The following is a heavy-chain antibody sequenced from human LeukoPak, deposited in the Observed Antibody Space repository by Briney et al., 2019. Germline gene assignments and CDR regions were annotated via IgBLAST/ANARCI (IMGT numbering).Heavy chain of an antibody. CDR2: INHSGST. D-gene: IGHD3-16*02. CDR1: GGSISNSSSY. V-gene: IGHV4-39*07. J-gene: IGHJ6*03. Sequence: PSETLSLTCTVSGGSISNSSSYWGWIRQPPGKGLEWIGEINHSGSTNYNPSLKSRVTISVDTSKNQFSLKLSSVTAADTAVYYCARIGGRYDYVWGSYRSGTPNYYYYYMDVWGKGTTVTVSS. CDR3: ARIGGRYDYVWGSYRSGTPNYYYYYMDV.